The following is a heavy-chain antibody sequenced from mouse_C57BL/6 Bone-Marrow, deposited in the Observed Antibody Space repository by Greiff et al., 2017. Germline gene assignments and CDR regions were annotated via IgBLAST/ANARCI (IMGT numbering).Heavy chain of an antibody. Sequence: EVQLQESGGGLVQPGGSLSLSCAASGFTFTDYYMSWVRQPPGKALEWLGFIRNKANGYTTEYSASVKGRFTISRDNSQSILYLQMNALRAEDSATYYCARSYSPFDYWGQGTTLTVSS. CDR2: IRNKANGYTT. CDR1: GFTFTDYY. D-gene: IGHD2-10*01. CDR3: ARSYSPFDY. J-gene: IGHJ2*01. V-gene: IGHV7-3*01.